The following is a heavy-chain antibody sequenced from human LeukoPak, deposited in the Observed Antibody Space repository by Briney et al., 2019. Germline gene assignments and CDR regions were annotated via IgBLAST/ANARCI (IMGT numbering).Heavy chain of an antibody. J-gene: IGHJ6*03. V-gene: IGHV4-61*02. D-gene: IGHD2-2*01. CDR3: ARGVGSSSRVRYSYMDV. CDR2: IYTSWST. CDR1: GGSISSGSYY. Sequence: SETLSLTCTVSGGSISSGSYYWSWIRQPAGKGLEWIGRIYTSWSTNYNPSLQSRVSISIDTSKNQFSLKLRSVTAADTAVYYCARGVGSSSRVRYSYMDVWGKGTTVTVSS.